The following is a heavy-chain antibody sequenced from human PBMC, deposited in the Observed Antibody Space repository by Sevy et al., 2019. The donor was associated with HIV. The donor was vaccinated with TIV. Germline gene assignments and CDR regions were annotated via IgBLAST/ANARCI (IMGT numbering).Heavy chain of an antibody. CDR3: GKGGGGHYDPDEIGYYFYYYNMDV. V-gene: IGHV3-23*01. D-gene: IGHD3-22*01. CDR2: ISGSGTRT. J-gene: IGHJ6*03. CDR1: GFSFDSYG. Sequence: GGSLRLSCAVSGFSFDSYGMTWVRQAPGKGLEWVSGISGSGTRTYYADSVKGRFIISRENSKNTLYLQMNSVRSEDTAIYYCGKGGGGHYDPDEIGYYFYYYNMDVWGKGTTVTVSS.